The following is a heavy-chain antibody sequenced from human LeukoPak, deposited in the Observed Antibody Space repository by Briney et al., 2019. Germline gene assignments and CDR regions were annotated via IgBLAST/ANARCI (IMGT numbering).Heavy chain of an antibody. CDR1: GFTFSSYS. V-gene: IGHV3-48*01. D-gene: IGHD6-13*01. J-gene: IGHJ4*02. Sequence: GGSLRLSCAASGFTFSSYSMNWVRQAPGKGLEWVSYISSGSSTIYYADSVKGRFTISRDNAKNSLYLQMNSLRAEDTAVYYCARDRRKGQQLVQLDYWGQGTLVTVSS. CDR2: ISSGSSTI. CDR3: ARDRRKGQQLVQLDY.